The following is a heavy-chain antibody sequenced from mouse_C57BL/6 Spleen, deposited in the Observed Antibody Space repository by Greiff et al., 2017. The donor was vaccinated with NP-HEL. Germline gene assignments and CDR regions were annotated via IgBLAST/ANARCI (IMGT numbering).Heavy chain of an antibody. V-gene: IGHV7-3*01. CDR1: GFTFTDYY. J-gene: IGHJ4*01. Sequence: EVQVVESGGGLVQPGGSLSLSCAASGFTFTDYYMSWVRQPPGKALEWLGFIRNKANGYTTEYSSSVKGRFTISRDNSQSILYLQMNALRAEDSATYYCARPLTGTGAMDCWGKGTSVTVSS. CDR3: ARPLTGTGAMDC. D-gene: IGHD4-1*01. CDR2: IRNKANGYTT.